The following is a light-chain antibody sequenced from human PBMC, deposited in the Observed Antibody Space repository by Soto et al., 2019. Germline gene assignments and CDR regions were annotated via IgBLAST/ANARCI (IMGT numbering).Light chain of an antibody. Sequence: DIQMTQSPSSLSASVGDRVTVTCRASQDIDKFLNWYQQKPGEAPKLLIYSTSTLQSDVPSRFSGSGSGTDFALTISSLQPADSASYFCLQTYRTPPTFGGGTRVEIK. CDR3: LQTYRTPPT. J-gene: IGKJ4*01. CDR2: STS. CDR1: QDIDKF. V-gene: IGKV1-39*01.